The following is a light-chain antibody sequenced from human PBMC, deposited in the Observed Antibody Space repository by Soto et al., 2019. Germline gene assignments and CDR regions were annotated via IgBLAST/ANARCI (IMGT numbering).Light chain of an antibody. CDR2: LIS. CDR3: VQRTHFPWT. V-gene: IGKV2-24*01. CDR1: ESLVHSDGRTY. Sequence: DVVMTQTPLSSPVTLGQPASISCRSSESLVHSDGRTYLSWLQQRPGQPPRLLLYLISNRFSGVPDRFSGSGAGTDFTLKISRVEAEDVGVYYCVQRTHFPWTFGQGTKVEIK. J-gene: IGKJ1*01.